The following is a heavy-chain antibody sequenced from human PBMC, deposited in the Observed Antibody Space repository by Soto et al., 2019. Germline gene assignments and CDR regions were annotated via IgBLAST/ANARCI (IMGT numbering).Heavy chain of an antibody. V-gene: IGHV4-34*01. CDR3: ARGGSSDWQVAFDF. D-gene: IGHD6-19*01. J-gene: IGHJ3*01. CDR1: GGSFTGYF. Sequence: PSLTCDVYGGSFTGYFWNWIRQSPGKGLEWIGKVNHNGRNNYNPSLKSRVTISLDMSKNQISLKLTSVTAADTAVYYCARGGSSDWQVAFDFWGQGTMVTV. CDR2: VNHNGRN.